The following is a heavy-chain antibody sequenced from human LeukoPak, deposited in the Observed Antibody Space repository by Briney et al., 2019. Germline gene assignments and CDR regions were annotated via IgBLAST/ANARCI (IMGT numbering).Heavy chain of an antibody. CDR2: ISAYNGNT. CDR1: GYTFTSYG. D-gene: IGHD3-22*01. Sequence: GASVKVSCKASGYTFTSYGISWVRQAPGQGLEWMGWISAYNGNTNYAQKLQGRVTMTTDTSTSTAYMELRSLRSDDTAVYYCARGYDSSGFGALRGAFDYWGQGTLVTVSS. V-gene: IGHV1-18*01. J-gene: IGHJ4*02. CDR3: ARGYDSSGFGALRGAFDY.